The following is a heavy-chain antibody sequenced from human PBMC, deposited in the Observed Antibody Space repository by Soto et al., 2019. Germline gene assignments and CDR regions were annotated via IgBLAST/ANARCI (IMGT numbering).Heavy chain of an antibody. V-gene: IGHV4-34*02. CDR3: AKYEYGNSLYGVDV. CDR1: GESFSGYY. CDR2: VDHRGST. Sequence: QVHLQQRGAGLLKPSETLSLNCVVSGESFSGYYWSWIRQTPGMGLEWIGEVDHRGSTTYNPSLKTRSYIAIDSSKNLFSLELTSVTAADTALYFCAKYEYGNSLYGVDVCCQGTRVTVSS. J-gene: IGHJ6*02. D-gene: IGHD1-7*01.